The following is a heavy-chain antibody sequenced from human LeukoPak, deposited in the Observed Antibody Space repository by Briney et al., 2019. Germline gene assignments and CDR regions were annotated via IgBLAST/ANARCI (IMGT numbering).Heavy chain of an antibody. Sequence: SETLSLTCTVSGYSISSGYYWGWIRQPPGKGLEWIGSIYHSGSTYYNPSLKSRVTISVDTSKNQFSLKLSSVTAADTAVYYCARLSATYDILTGYPSPTYFDYWGQGTLVTVSS. CDR3: ARLSATYDILTGYPSPTYFDY. D-gene: IGHD3-9*01. J-gene: IGHJ4*02. V-gene: IGHV4-38-2*02. CDR1: GYSISSGYY. CDR2: IYHSGST.